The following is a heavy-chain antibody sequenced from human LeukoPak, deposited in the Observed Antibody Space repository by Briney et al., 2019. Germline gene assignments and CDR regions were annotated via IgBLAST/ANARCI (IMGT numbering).Heavy chain of an antibody. CDR1: GYTFTSYG. J-gene: IGHJ6*03. V-gene: IGHV1-18*01. D-gene: IGHD3-3*01. Sequence: RASVKVSCKASGYTFTSYGISWVRQAPGQGLEWMGWISAYNGNTNYAQKLQGRVTMTTDTSTSTAYMELRSLRSDDTAVYYCARDLGEDYDFWSGYYYYYMDVWGKGTTVTVSS. CDR2: ISAYNGNT. CDR3: ARDLGEDYDFWSGYYYYYMDV.